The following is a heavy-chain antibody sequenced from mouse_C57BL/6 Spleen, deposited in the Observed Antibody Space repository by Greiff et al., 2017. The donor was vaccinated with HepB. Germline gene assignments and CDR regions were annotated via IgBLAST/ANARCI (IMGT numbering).Heavy chain of an antibody. CDR2: INPGSGGT. D-gene: IGHD2-14*01. V-gene: IGHV1-54*01. CDR1: GYAFTNYL. J-gene: IGHJ4*01. CDR3: ASYRYDGYAMDY. Sequence: QVQLQQSGAELVRPGTSVKVSCKASGYAFTNYLIEWVKQRPGQGLEWIGVINPGSGGTNYNEKFKGKATMTADKSASTAYMQLSSLTSEDSAVFFCASYRYDGYAMDYWGQGTSVTVSS.